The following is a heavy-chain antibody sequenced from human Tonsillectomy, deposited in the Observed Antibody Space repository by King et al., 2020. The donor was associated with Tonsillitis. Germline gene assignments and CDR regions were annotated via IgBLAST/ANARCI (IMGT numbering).Heavy chain of an antibody. CDR2: ISAYNGNT. D-gene: IGHD2-15*01. V-gene: IGHV1-18*01. J-gene: IGHJ4*02. CDR1: GYTFTSYA. CDR3: AREGGYCSGGNCYSYDYFDY. Sequence: QLVQSGAEVKKPGASVKVSCKASGYTFTSYAITWVRQAPGQGLEWMGWISAYNGNTNYAQKLQGRVTMTTDTSTRTAYMELRSLRSDDTAVYYCAREGGYCSGGNCYSYDYFDYWGQGTLVIVSS.